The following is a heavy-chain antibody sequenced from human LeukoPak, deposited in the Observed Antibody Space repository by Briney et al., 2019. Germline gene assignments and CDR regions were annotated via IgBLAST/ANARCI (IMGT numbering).Heavy chain of an antibody. Sequence: ASVKVSCKASGYIFTDYGITWVRQAPGQGLEWMGWISAYNGNTNYAQKFQGRFTMTTDTSTTTAYMELRSLRFDDTAVYYCARDLGWGYVEQRLGWLDPWGQGAQVTVSS. CDR1: GYIFTDYG. J-gene: IGHJ5*02. V-gene: IGHV1-18*01. D-gene: IGHD1/OR15-1a*01. CDR2: ISAYNGNT. CDR3: ARDLGWGYVEQRLGWLDP.